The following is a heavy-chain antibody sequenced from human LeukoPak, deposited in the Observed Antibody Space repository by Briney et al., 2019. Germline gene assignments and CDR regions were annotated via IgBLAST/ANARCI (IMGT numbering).Heavy chain of an antibody. CDR3: ARGRSVDY. D-gene: IGHD3-3*01. Sequence: SETLSLTCVVSGYSISSGYYWGWLRQPPGKGLEWIGSIYYSGSTYYNPSLKSRVTISVDTSKNQFSLRLSSVTAADTAVYYCARGRSVDYRGQGTLVTVSS. CDR1: GYSISSGYY. J-gene: IGHJ4*02. CDR2: IYYSGST. V-gene: IGHV4-38-2*01.